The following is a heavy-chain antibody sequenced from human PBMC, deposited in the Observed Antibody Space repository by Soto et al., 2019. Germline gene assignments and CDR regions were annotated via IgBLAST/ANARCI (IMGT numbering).Heavy chain of an antibody. CDR2: IYYSGST. J-gene: IGHJ4*02. V-gene: IGHV4-31*01. CDR1: GGSISSGGYY. Sequence: QVQLQESGPGLVKPSQTLSLTCTVSGGSISSGGYYWSWIRQHPGKGLEWIGYIYYSGSTYYNPSLKXXVXIXXDTSKNQFSLKLSSVTAADTAVYYCARVTDIALDYWGQGTLVTVSS. CDR3: ARVTDIALDY. D-gene: IGHD5-12*01.